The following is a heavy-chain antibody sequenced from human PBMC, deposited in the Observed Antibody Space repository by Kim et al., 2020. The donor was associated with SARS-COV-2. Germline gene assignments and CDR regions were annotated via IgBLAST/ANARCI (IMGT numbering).Heavy chain of an antibody. J-gene: IGHJ6*02. CDR3: AKALAAPTYYYGMDV. Sequence: SWKGRFTIARDNSKNTLYLQMNSLRAEDTAVYYCAKALAAPTYYYGMDVWGQGTTVTVSS. D-gene: IGHD6-6*01. V-gene: IGHV3-23*01.